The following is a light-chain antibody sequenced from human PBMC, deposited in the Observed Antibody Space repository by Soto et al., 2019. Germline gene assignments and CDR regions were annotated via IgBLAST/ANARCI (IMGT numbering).Light chain of an antibody. J-gene: IGKJ2*01. CDR1: QSISVW. V-gene: IGKV1-5*01. Sequence: DIQMTQSPSTLSASVGDRVTITCRASQSISVWLAWYQGTPGKAPKVLIYDASSLESGVPSRFSGSGSGTEFTLTISSLQPDDFATYYCQQYSTYPYTFGQGTTLDIK. CDR2: DAS. CDR3: QQYSTYPYT.